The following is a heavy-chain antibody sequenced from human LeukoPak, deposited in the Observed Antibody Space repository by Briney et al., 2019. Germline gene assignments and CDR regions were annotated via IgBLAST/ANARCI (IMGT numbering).Heavy chain of an antibody. J-gene: IGHJ4*02. D-gene: IGHD6-13*01. V-gene: IGHV1-2*04. CDR3: ARGGSSSWKHFDY. Sequence: ASVKVSRKASGYTFTGYYMHWVRQAPGQGLEWMGWINPNSGGTNYAQKFQGWVTMTRDTSISTAYMELSRLRSDDTAAYYCARGGSSSWKHFDYWGQGTLVTVSS. CDR2: INPNSGGT. CDR1: GYTFTGYY.